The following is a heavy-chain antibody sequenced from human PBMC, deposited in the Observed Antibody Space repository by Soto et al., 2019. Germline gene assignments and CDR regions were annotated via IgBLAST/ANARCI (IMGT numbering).Heavy chain of an antibody. CDR2: INPDDYDT. D-gene: IGHD3-22*01. J-gene: IGHJ4*02. CDR1: GYSFSTYW. V-gene: IGHV5-51*01. Sequence: GESLKISCNASGYSFSTYWIAWVRQMPGKSLEWMAIINPDDYDTRYSPSFQGQVTISADRSIKTAYLHWSSLKASDTAMYYCARPDSTGYYSFWGQGTLVTVSS. CDR3: ARPDSTGYYSF.